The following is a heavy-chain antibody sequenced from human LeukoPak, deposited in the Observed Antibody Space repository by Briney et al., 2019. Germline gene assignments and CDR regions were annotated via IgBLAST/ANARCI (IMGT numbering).Heavy chain of an antibody. CDR2: ISGSGSMT. CDR3: ATDRKVGTWDPRFDY. Sequence: GGSLRLSCAGSGITFRIYAMTWVRQAPGKGLEWVSAISGSGSMTYYADSVKGRFTISRDNAKISLYLQMNSLRVEDTAVYYCATDRKVGTWDPRFDYWGQGTLVTVSS. D-gene: IGHD4-23*01. V-gene: IGHV3-23*01. J-gene: IGHJ4*02. CDR1: GITFRIYA.